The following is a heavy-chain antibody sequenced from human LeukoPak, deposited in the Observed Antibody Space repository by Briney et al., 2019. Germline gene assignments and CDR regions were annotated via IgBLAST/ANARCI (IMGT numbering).Heavy chain of an antibody. V-gene: IGHV3-23*01. CDR3: AKWGDYDILTGYYDSDY. J-gene: IGHJ4*02. CDR1: GFTFSNYA. Sequence: GASLRLSCAASGFTFSNYAMSWVRQAPGKGLEWVSAIVGSGGSTYYADSVKGRFTISRDNPKNTLYPQMNSLRAEDTAVYYCAKWGDYDILTGYYDSDYWGQGTLVTVSS. CDR2: IVGSGGST. D-gene: IGHD3-9*01.